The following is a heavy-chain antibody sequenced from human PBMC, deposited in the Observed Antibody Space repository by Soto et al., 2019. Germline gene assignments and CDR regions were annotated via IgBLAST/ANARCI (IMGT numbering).Heavy chain of an antibody. CDR2: VYYSGST. CDR1: GASIRSHY. CDR3: ARDWGDYDISTGYSKDNWFDP. J-gene: IGHJ5*02. V-gene: IGHV4-59*11. D-gene: IGHD3-9*01. Sequence: SETLSLTCSVSGASIRSHYWTWIRQPPGKGLEWIGYVYYSGSTNYNPSLKSRVTMSVDTSKNQFSLKLSSVTAADTAVYYCARDWGDYDISTGYSKDNWFDPWGQGTLVTVSS.